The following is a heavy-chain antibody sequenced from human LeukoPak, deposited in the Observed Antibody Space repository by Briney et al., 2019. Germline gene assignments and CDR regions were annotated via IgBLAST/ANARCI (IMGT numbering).Heavy chain of an antibody. J-gene: IGHJ4*02. CDR3: AKDKDTMVRGVTYYFDY. D-gene: IGHD3-10*01. V-gene: IGHV3-9*01. CDR1: GVTFDDYA. CDR2: ISWNSGSI. Sequence: PGGSLRLSCAASGVTFDDYAMHWVRQAPGKGLEWVSGISWNSGSIGYADSVKGRFTISRDNAKNSLYLQMNSLRAEDTALYYCAKDKDTMVRGVTYYFDYWGQGTLVTVSS.